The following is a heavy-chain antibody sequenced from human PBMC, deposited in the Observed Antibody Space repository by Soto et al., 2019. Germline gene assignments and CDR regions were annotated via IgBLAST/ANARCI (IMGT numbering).Heavy chain of an antibody. D-gene: IGHD1-7*01. CDR3: ARHDLRNSSLRDYYGMDV. CDR2: IYPGDSDT. J-gene: IGHJ6*02. Sequence: GESLKISCKGSGYSFTSYWIGWVRQMPGKGLEWMGIIYPGDSDTRYSPSFQGQVTISADKSISTAYLQWSSLKASDTAMYYCARHDLRNSSLRDYYGMDVWGQGTTVTVS. V-gene: IGHV5-51*01. CDR1: GYSFTSYW.